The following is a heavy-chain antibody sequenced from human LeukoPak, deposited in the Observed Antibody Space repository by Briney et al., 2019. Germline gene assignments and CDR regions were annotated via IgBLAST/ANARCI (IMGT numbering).Heavy chain of an antibody. CDR2: IRSSGGST. D-gene: IGHD6-19*01. CDR3: AKFVPLDGGWYWGYFDY. CDR1: GFTVSSDA. J-gene: IGHJ4*02. V-gene: IGHV3-23*01. Sequence: GGTLRLTWAASGFTVSSDAMSGGGQAPGKGVEGGSAIRSSGGSTYYADSVKGRFTISRDNSNNTLYLQTNSLSAEDTAVYYCAKFVPLDGGWYWGYFDYWGQGTLVTVSS.